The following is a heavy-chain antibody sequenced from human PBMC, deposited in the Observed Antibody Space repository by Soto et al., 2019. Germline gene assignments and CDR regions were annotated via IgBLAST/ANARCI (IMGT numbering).Heavy chain of an antibody. Sequence: QVQLQESGPGLVRPSQTLSLTCTVSGGSITNGDYYWNWIRQHPGQGLEWIGYINYRGTTVYNPSRKSRVFLSVETSKNRFSLNLSSVTAADTAVYFCARDAPGEAPYWGQGTLVTVSS. CDR1: GGSITNGDYY. D-gene: IGHD2-2*01. V-gene: IGHV4-31*03. J-gene: IGHJ4*02. CDR2: INYRGTT. CDR3: ARDAPGEAPY.